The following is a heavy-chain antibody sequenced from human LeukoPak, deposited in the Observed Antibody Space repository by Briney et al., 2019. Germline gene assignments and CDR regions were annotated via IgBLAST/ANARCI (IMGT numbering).Heavy chain of an antibody. D-gene: IGHD2-15*01. CDR3: AKDIAQGDGSSGSGYPPDP. V-gene: IGHV3-23*01. J-gene: IGHJ5*02. CDR1: GFTFNNYA. Sequence: GGSLRLSCTASGFTFNNYAMSWVRQASGKGLEWVSTISGSGINTYYADSVKGRFTISRDNSKNTLYLQMNSLRADDTAVYYCAKDIAQGDGSSGSGYPPDPGGQGPLAPVTS. CDR2: ISGSGINT.